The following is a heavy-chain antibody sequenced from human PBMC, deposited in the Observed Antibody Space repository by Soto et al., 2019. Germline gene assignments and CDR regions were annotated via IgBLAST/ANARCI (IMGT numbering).Heavy chain of an antibody. J-gene: IGHJ4*02. CDR1: GGSISSYY. CDR2: IYYSGST. D-gene: IGHD3-16*02. Sequence: PSETLSLTCTVSGGSISSYYWSWIRQPPGKGLEWIGYIYYSGSTNYNPSLKSRVTISVDTSKNQFSLKLSSVTAADTAVDYCARGHYAYVCGSYRYPLYFDYWGQGTLVTVSS. CDR3: ARGHYAYVCGSYRYPLYFDY. V-gene: IGHV4-59*12.